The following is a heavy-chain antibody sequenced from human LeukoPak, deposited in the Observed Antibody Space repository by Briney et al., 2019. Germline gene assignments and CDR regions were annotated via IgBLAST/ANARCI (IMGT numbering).Heavy chain of an antibody. CDR1: GYTFTNYG. J-gene: IGHJ4*02. CDR3: ARDAVAAAGFDY. D-gene: IGHD6-13*01. CDR2: ISVYNGNT. V-gene: IGHV1-18*01. Sequence: ALVKLSCKASGYTFTNYGNSLVRQAHAQGHERMGWISVYNGNTNYAQKLQGRVTMTTDTSTSTAYVELRSLRSDDTAVYYCARDAVAAAGFDYWGQGDLVTVSS.